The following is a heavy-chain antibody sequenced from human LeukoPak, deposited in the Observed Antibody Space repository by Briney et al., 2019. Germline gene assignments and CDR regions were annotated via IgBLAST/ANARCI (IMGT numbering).Heavy chain of an antibody. CDR1: GGSISGGTYY. V-gene: IGHV4-39*01. J-gene: IGHJ4*02. CDR3: ARLSSGRYGEY. D-gene: IGHD3-10*01. Sequence: PSETLSLTCTVSGGSISGGTYYWGWIRQPPGKGLEWIGTISYSGSTYYNPALKSRVTISVDTSKSQFSLRLSSVTAADTAVYHCARLSSGRYGEYWGQGTLVTVSS. CDR2: ISYSGST.